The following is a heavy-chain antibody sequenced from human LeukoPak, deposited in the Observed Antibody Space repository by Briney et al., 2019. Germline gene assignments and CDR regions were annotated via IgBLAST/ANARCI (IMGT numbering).Heavy chain of an antibody. Sequence: SETLSLTCTVSGGSISNYYWSWIRQSPGKELEWIGYVYYTGGTNYNPFLKSRVTISLDTSKNQFSLNVRSVTAADTAVYYCARGGYYGSGNDFRFDPWGQGTLVTVSS. CDR2: VYYTGGT. J-gene: IGHJ5*02. V-gene: IGHV4-59*01. CDR3: ARGGYYGSGNDFRFDP. D-gene: IGHD3-10*01. CDR1: GGSISNYY.